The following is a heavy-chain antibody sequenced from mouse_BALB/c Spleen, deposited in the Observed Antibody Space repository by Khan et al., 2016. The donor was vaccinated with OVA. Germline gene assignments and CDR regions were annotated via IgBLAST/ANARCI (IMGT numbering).Heavy chain of an antibody. CDR1: GYSFTNYY. CDR3: TGHGFVAWFTY. D-gene: IGHD2-2*01. Sequence: VQLQQSGPELMKPGASVKISCKASGYSFTNYYIHWVIQSHGKSLEWIGYIDPFSGGTTYNQKFKGKATLTVDKSSSTAYIHLSNLTSEDSAVYYCTGHGFVAWFTYWGRGTLVTVSA. CDR2: IDPFSGGT. J-gene: IGHJ3*01. V-gene: IGHV1S135*01.